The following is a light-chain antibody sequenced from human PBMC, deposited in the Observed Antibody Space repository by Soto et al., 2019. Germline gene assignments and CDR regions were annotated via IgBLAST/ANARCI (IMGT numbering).Light chain of an antibody. CDR3: QQDNNWPPT. CDR2: GAS. V-gene: IGKV3-15*01. CDR1: QSVSSN. J-gene: IGKJ2*01. Sequence: EIVMTQSPATLSVSPGERVTLSCRASQSVSSNLAWYQQKPGQAPRLLIYGASTRATGIPARFSGSGSGTEFTLTISSLQSEDFAVYYCQQDNNWPPTFGQGTKLEIK.